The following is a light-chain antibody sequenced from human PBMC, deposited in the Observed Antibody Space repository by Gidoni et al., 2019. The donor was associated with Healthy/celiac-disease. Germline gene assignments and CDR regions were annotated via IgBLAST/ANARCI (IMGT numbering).Light chain of an antibody. CDR1: QSVSSSY. J-gene: IGKJ3*01. CDR3: QQYGSSPL. Sequence: EIVLTQSPGTLSSSPGERATLSCRASQSVSSSYLAWYQQNPGQAPRLLIYGASSRATGIPDRFSGSGSGTDFTLTISRLEPEDFAVYYCQQYGSSPLFGPGTKVDIK. CDR2: GAS. V-gene: IGKV3-20*01.